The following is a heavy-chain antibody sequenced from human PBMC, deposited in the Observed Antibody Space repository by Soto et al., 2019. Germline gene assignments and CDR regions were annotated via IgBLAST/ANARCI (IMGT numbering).Heavy chain of an antibody. CDR1: GGSISSGGYY. CDR3: ARSTEDTAMVGDAFDI. J-gene: IGHJ3*02. V-gene: IGHV4-31*03. Sequence: QVQLQESGPGLVKPSQTLSLTCTVSGGSISSGGYYWSWIRQHPGKGLEWIGYIYYSGSTYYNPSLKSRVTISVDTSKNQFSLKLSSVTAADTAVYYCARSTEDTAMVGDAFDIWGHGTMVTVSS. CDR2: IYYSGST. D-gene: IGHD5-18*01.